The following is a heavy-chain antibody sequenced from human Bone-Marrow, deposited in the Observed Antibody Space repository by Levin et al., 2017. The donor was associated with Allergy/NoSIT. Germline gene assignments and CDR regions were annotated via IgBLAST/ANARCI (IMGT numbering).Heavy chain of an antibody. CDR1: GFTFSTHG. J-gene: IGHJ4*02. CDR2: IWFDGSGK. V-gene: IGHV3-33*01. Sequence: PGGSLRLSCAASGFTFSTHGMHWVRQAPGKGLEWVAVIWFDGSGKYYADSVKGRFTISRDNSQNTLFLQMNSLRAEDTAVYYCARSPGLYYFDYWGQGTLVTVSS. D-gene: IGHD3-22*01. CDR3: ARSPGLYYFDY.